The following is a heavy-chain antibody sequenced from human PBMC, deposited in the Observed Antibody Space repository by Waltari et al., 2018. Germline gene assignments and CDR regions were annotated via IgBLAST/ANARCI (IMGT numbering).Heavy chain of an antibody. Sequence: QVQLQESGPGLVKPAANLSITCTLSGGSTCSYYWSWLRQPPGKGLEWIGDIYYSGSTNYNPSLKSRVTISVDTSKNQFSLKLSSVTAADTAVYYCARMIIGSGSYSFDYWGQGTLVTVSS. V-gene: IGHV4-59*01. J-gene: IGHJ4*02. CDR1: GGSTCSYY. CDR3: ARMIIGSGSYSFDY. CDR2: IYYSGST. D-gene: IGHD3-10*01.